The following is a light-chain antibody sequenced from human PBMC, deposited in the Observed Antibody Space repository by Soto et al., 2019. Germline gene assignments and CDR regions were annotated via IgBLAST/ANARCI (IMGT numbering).Light chain of an antibody. CDR3: QKYNSAPRT. J-gene: IGKJ1*01. CDR2: AAS. V-gene: IGKV1-27*01. CDR1: QGIIDY. Sequence: DIQMTQSPSSLAASVGDRVTITCRASQGIIDYLAWYQQKPGKAPKLLIYAASTLQSGVPSRFSGSGAGTDFTLTITSLQHEDVATYYCQKYNSAPRTIGHGTKVEIK.